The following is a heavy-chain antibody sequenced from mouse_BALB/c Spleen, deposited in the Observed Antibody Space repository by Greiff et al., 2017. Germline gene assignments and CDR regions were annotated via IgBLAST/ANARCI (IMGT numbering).Heavy chain of an antibody. J-gene: IGHJ2*01. Sequence: VQLQQSGAELARPGASVKLSCKASGYTFTDYYINWVKQRTGQGLEWIGEIYPGSGNTYYNEKFKGKATLTADKSSSTAYMQLSSLTSEDSAVYFCARRDDYEGYFDYWGQGTTLTVSS. CDR2: IYPGSGNT. D-gene: IGHD2-4*01. V-gene: IGHV1-77*01. CDR3: ARRDDYEGYFDY. CDR1: GYTFTDYY.